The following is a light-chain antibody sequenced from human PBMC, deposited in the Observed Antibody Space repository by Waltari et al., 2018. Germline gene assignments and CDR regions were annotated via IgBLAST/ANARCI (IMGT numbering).Light chain of an antibody. CDR1: QSVRGS. J-gene: IGKJ1*01. CDR2: GAS. CDR3: QHYVRLPAT. Sequence: EIVLTQSPGTLSLSPGERATLSCRASQSVRGSLAWYQQKAGQAPRLLIYGASSRATGIPDRFSGGGSGTDFSLTISRLEPEDFAVYYCQHYVRLPATFGQRTKVEI. V-gene: IGKV3-20*01.